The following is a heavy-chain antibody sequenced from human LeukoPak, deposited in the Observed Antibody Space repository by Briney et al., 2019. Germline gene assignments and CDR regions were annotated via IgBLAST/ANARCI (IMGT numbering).Heavy chain of an antibody. CDR2: ISAYNGNT. D-gene: IGHD3-3*01. CDR1: GYTSTSYG. Sequence: ASVKVSCKASGYTSTSYGISWVRQAPGQGLEWMGWISAYNGNTNYAQKLQGRVTMTTDTSTSTAYMELRSLRSDDTAVYYCARERFLEWLEYYGMDVWGQGTTVTVSS. CDR3: ARERFLEWLEYYGMDV. V-gene: IGHV1-18*01. J-gene: IGHJ6*02.